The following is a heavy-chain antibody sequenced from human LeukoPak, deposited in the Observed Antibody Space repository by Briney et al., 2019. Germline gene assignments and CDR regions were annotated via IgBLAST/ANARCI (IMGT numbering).Heavy chain of an antibody. CDR1: GYTFTGYY. D-gene: IGHD6-19*01. J-gene: IGHJ6*02. CDR3: ARSIAVAGRDYYGMDV. CDR2: INPNSGGT. V-gene: IGHV1-2*04. Sequence: GASVKVSCKASGYTFTGYYMHWVRQAPGQGLEWMGWINPNSGGTNYAQKFQGWVTMTRDTSISTAYMELSRLRSDDTAVYYCARSIAVAGRDYYGMDVWGQGTTVTVSS.